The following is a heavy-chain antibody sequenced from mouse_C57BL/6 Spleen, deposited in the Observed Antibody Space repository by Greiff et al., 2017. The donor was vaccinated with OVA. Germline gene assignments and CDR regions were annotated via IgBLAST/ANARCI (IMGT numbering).Heavy chain of an antibody. Sequence: QVQLQQSGAELVRPGASVKLSCKASGYTFTDYYINWVKQRPGQGLEWIARIYPGSGNTYYNEKFKGKATLTAEKSSSTAYMQLSSLTSEDSAVYFCARDDYDPWFAYWGQGTLVTVSA. CDR1: GYTFTDYY. J-gene: IGHJ3*01. CDR3: ARDDYDPWFAY. CDR2: IYPGSGNT. V-gene: IGHV1-76*01. D-gene: IGHD2-4*01.